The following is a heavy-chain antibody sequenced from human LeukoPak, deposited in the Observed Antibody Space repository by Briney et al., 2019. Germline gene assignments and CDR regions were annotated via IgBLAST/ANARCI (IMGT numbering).Heavy chain of an antibody. CDR2: IYYSGST. CDR3: ARAPRGRCSGGSCYSGLIDY. Sequence: SETLSLTCTVSGGSISSYYWSWIRQPPGKGLEWIGYIYYSGSTNYNPSLKSRVTISVDTSKNQFSLKLSSVTAADTAVYYCARAPRGRCSGGSCYSGLIDYWGQGTLVTVSS. J-gene: IGHJ4*02. V-gene: IGHV4-59*01. CDR1: GGSISSYY. D-gene: IGHD2-15*01.